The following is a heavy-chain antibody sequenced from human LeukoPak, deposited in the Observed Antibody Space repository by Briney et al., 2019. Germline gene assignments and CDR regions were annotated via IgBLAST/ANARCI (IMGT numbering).Heavy chain of an antibody. CDR3: ARERRFKQLGANNWFDP. V-gene: IGHV6-1*01. J-gene: IGHJ5*02. D-gene: IGHD6-13*01. CDR2: TYYRSKWYN. Sequence: SQTLSLTCALSGDIVSSNSAAWNWIRQSPSRGLEWLGRTYYRSKWYNDYAVSVKSRITINPDTSKNQFSLQLNSVTPEDTAVYYCARERRFKQLGANNWFDPWGQGTLVTVSS. CDR1: GDIVSSNSAA.